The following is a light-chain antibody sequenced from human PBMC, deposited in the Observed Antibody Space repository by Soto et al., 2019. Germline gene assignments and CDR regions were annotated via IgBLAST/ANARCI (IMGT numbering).Light chain of an antibody. CDR3: SLYTGSYTLYV. Sequence: QSVLTQPPSVSGSPGQTVTISCTGTSTDFVGYNRVSWYQQPPGTAPKLMIYEVRKRPSGVPDRFSGSKSGNTASLTISGLQAADEADYYCSLYTGSYTLYVFGTGTKVTVL. CDR1: STDFVGYNR. V-gene: IGLV2-18*01. CDR2: EVR. J-gene: IGLJ1*01.